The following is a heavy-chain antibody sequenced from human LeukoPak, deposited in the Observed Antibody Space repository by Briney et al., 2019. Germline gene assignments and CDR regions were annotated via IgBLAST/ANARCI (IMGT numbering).Heavy chain of an antibody. CDR1: GYTFTSYG. J-gene: IGHJ6*02. CDR3: ARSYSRTTGTSGAYYYYGMDV. V-gene: IGHV1-18*01. D-gene: IGHD1-1*01. CDR2: ISAYNGNT. Sequence: GASVKVSCKASGYTFTSYGISWVRQAPGQGLEWMGWISAYNGNTNYAQKLQGRVTMTTDTSTSTAYMELRSLRSDDTAVYYCARSYSRTTGTSGAYYYYGMDVWGQGTTVTVSS.